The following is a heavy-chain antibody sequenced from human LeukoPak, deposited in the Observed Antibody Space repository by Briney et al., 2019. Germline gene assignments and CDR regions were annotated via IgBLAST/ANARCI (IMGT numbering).Heavy chain of an antibody. D-gene: IGHD3-16*01. J-gene: IGHJ6*03. CDR3: AKAPRFGDHAAEYFYYYMDV. V-gene: IGHV3-23*05. CDR1: GFTFSSYA. Sequence: GGSLRLSCAASGFTFSSYAMNWVRQAPGKGLEWVSTITSTGSSTHYADSVKGRFTISRDNSKNTLFLQMNSVRADDTAVYYCAKAPRFGDHAAEYFYYYMDVWGKGTTVTVSS. CDR2: ITSTGSST.